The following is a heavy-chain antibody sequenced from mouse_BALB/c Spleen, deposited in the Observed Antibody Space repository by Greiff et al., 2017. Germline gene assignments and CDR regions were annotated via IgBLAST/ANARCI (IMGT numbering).Heavy chain of an antibody. J-gene: IGHJ2*01. D-gene: IGHD4-1*01. CDR1: GYTFTSYW. CDR2: IDPANGNT. V-gene: IGHV14-3*02. Sequence: EVQLQQPGAELVKPGASVKMSCKASGYTFTSYWINWVKQRPGQGLEWIGRIDPANGNTKYDPKFQGKATITADTSSNTAYLQLSSLTSEDTAVYYCARLGRGLYFDYWGQGTTLTVSS. CDR3: ARLGRGLYFDY.